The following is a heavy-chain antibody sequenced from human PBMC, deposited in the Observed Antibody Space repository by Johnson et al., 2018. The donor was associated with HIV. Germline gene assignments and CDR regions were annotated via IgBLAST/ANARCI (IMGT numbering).Heavy chain of an antibody. CDR2: IRSKAYGGTT. D-gene: IGHD2-15*01. V-gene: IGHV3-22*02. CDR1: GFTVSSNY. Sequence: VQLVESGGGVVQPGGSLRLSCAASGFTVSSNYMSWVRQAPGKGLEWVGFIRSKAYGGTTEYAASVKGRFTISRDDSNGIAYVQRKSLKTEETAAYYCTRAVRWYGDGFDMWGQGTMVTVSS. CDR3: TRAVRWYGDGFDM. J-gene: IGHJ3*02.